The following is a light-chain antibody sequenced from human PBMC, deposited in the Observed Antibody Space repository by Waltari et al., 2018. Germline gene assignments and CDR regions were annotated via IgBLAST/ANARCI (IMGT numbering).Light chain of an antibody. Sequence: QSALTQPASVSGSPGQSITISCTGTSSDIGNYNFVSWYQKHPGKAPKLIIYDVSNRPSGVSNRFSGAWSGNTASLTISGLQAEDEADYYCNSYTTGSTLTAIFGGGTKLTVL. CDR2: DVS. CDR1: SSDIGNYNF. J-gene: IGLJ2*01. CDR3: NSYTTGSTLTAI. V-gene: IGLV2-14*03.